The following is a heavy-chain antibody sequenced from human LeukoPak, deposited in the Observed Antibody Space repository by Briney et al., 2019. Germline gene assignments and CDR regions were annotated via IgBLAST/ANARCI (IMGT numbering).Heavy chain of an antibody. CDR3: AKGSSGSRPYYFDY. J-gene: IGHJ4*02. D-gene: IGHD3-22*01. CDR1: GFTFSSYA. V-gene: IGHV3-23*01. Sequence: GGSLRLSCAASGFTFSSYAMSWVRQAPGEGLEWVSAITDSGGSTYYSDSVKGRFTISRDNSKNTLYLQMNTLRAEDTATYYCAKGSSGSRPYYFDYWGQGTLVTVSS. CDR2: ITDSGGST.